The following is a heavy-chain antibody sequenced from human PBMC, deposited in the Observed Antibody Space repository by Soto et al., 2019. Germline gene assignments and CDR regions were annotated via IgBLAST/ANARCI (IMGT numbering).Heavy chain of an antibody. CDR3: AKERSGYDANYFDY. D-gene: IGHD5-12*01. J-gene: IGHJ4*02. CDR2: ISYDGSNK. V-gene: IGHV3-30*18. CDR1: GFTFSSYG. Sequence: PGGSLRLSCAASGFTFSSYGMHWVRQAPGKGLEWVAVISYDGSNKYYADSVKGRFTISRDNSKNTLYLQMSSLRAEDTAVYYCAKERSGYDANYFDYWGQGTLVTVSS.